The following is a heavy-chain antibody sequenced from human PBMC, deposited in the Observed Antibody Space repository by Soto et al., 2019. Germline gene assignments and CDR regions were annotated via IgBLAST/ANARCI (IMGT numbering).Heavy chain of an antibody. D-gene: IGHD2-21*02. CDR1: GPTFRNYG. V-gene: IGHV3-33*01. CDR3: ATDRGVTHLDC. CDR2: IWYDASNK. J-gene: IGHJ4*02. Sequence: QVQLVESGGGGVQPGRSLTLSATTSGPTFRNYGFHWFRQAPGKGLDWVGVIWYDASNKYYSDSEKARFPISKDNSEDIVYLHMSSLRADDTAVYYCATDRGVTHLDCWGQGTPVIVSS.